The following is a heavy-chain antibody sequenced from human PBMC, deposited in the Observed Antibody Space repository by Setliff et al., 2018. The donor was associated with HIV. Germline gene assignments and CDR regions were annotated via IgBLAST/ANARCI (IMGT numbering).Heavy chain of an antibody. Sequence: GESLKISCAASGFTVSSNYMTWVRQAPGKGLEWVAIIYSDDTTYYANSVNGRFTISRDNSKNTLFLHINSLRVDDTAIYYCAREVTILRGVFVGPHGGAWFDPWGQGTLVTVSS. V-gene: IGHV3-53*01. D-gene: IGHD3-10*01. CDR1: GFTVSSNY. J-gene: IGHJ5*02. CDR2: IYSDDTT. CDR3: AREVTILRGVFVGPHGGAWFDP.